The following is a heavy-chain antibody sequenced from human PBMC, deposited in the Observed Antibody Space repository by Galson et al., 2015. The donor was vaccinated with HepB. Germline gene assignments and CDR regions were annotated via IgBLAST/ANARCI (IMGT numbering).Heavy chain of an antibody. J-gene: IGHJ2*01. CDR2: ISSSGSTI. CDR1: GFTFSDYY. CDR3: AREGRSSWYDEVLSTTALYWYFDL. Sequence: SLRLSCAASGFTFSDYYMSWIRQAPGQGLEWVSYISSSGSTIYYADSVKGRFTISRDNAKNSLYLQMNSLRAEDTAVYYCAREGRSSWYDEVLSTTALYWYFDLWGRGTLVTVSS. V-gene: IGHV3-11*04. D-gene: IGHD6-13*01.